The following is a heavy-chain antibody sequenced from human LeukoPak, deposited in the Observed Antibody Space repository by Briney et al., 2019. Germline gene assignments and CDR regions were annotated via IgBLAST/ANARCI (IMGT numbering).Heavy chain of an antibody. CDR1: GYTFTSHG. Sequence: ASVRVSCKASGYTFTSHGISWVRQAPGQGLEWLGRISLYNGYRNYAQNLQGRVTMTTDTSTTTAYMELKSLRSDDTAVYYCARDQSGGDYDWLDTWGQGTLVTVST. J-gene: IGHJ5*01. CDR2: ISLYNGYR. D-gene: IGHD4-17*01. CDR3: ARDQSGGDYDWLDT. V-gene: IGHV1-18*01.